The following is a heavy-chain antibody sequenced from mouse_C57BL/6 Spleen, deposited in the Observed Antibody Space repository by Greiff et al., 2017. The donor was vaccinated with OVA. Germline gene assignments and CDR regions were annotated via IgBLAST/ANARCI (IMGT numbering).Heavy chain of an antibody. V-gene: IGHV1-55*01. Sequence: VQLQQPGAELVKPGASVKMSCKASGYTFTSYWITWVKQRPGQGLEWIGDIYPGSGSTNYNEKFKSKATLTVDTSSSTAYMQLSSLTSEDSAVYYCARSYYGSSVAMDYWGQGTSVTVSS. J-gene: IGHJ4*01. CDR3: ARSYYGSSVAMDY. CDR2: IYPGSGST. D-gene: IGHD1-1*01. CDR1: GYTFTSYW.